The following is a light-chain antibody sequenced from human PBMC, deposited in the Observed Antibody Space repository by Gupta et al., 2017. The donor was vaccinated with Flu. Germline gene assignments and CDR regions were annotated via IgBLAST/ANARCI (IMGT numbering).Light chain of an antibody. CDR2: KDT. J-gene: IGLJ3*02. Sequence: SAELTQPPSVSVSPGQTARITCSGDTFQRQYASWYQQSPGQAPVLLIDKDTERPSGIPELFAGTSSGTTVMLTIRGVQAEDEAYYYWQWKVNVDTYVFGGGTKVTVL. CDR3: QWKVNVDTYV. V-gene: IGLV3-25*03. CDR1: TFQRQY.